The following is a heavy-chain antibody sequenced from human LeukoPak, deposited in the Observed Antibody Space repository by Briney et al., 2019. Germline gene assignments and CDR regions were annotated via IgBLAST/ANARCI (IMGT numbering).Heavy chain of an antibody. Sequence: SETLSLTCTVAGGSLSNYFWSWIRQPPGKGLEWISYISYSGTANYNPSLRSRITLSVDTSKSQFSLKLRSVTAADTAVYYCASGEAGTYCSGGSCYSRFDYWGQGTLVTVSS. D-gene: IGHD2-15*01. CDR1: GGSLSNYF. CDR2: ISYSGTA. V-gene: IGHV4-59*12. J-gene: IGHJ4*02. CDR3: ASGEAGTYCSGGSCYSRFDY.